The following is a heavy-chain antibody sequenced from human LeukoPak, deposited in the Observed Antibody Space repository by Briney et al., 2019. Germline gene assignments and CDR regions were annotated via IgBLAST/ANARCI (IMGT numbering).Heavy chain of an antibody. V-gene: IGHV3-11*01. J-gene: IGHJ4*02. CDR3: AVGRAIRVAGPGGYFDY. CDR1: GFMFSDYH. Sequence: PGGSLRLSCAASGFMFSDYHMNWIRQAPGKGLEWISYISPGGQTTYFADSVKGRVTLSRDNAKKSLSLQMNSLTADDTAVYFCAVGRAIRVAGPGGYFDYWGQGTLVAVSS. D-gene: IGHD6-19*01. CDR2: ISPGGQTT.